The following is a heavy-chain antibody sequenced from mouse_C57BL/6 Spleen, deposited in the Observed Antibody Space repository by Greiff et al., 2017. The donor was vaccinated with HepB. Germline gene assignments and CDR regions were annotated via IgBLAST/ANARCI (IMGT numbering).Heavy chain of an antibody. CDR1: GYTFTDYN. CDR2: INPNNGGT. Sequence: VQLKESGPELVKPGASVKMSCKASGYTFTDYNMHWVKQSHGKSLEWIGYINPNNGGTSYNQKFKGKATLTVNKSSSTAYMELRSLTSEDSAVYYCARRDYYDYSYFDYWGQGTTLTVSS. CDR3: ARRDYYDYSYFDY. J-gene: IGHJ2*01. D-gene: IGHD2-4*01. V-gene: IGHV1-22*01.